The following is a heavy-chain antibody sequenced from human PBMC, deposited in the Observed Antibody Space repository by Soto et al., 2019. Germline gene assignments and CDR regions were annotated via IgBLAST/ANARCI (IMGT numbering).Heavy chain of an antibody. CDR1: GGSISSGDYY. Sequence: SETLSLTCTVSGGSISSGDYYWSWIRQPPGKGLEWIGYIYYSGSTYYNPSLKSRVTISVDTSKNQFSLNLSSVTAADTAMYYCARWWSGSRQGFDPWGQGTLVTVSS. CDR3: ARWWSGSRQGFDP. J-gene: IGHJ5*02. V-gene: IGHV4-30-4*01. D-gene: IGHD3-3*01. CDR2: IYYSGST.